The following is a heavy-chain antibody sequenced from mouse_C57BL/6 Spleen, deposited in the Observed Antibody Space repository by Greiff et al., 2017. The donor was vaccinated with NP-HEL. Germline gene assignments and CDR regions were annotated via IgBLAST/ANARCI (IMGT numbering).Heavy chain of an antibody. Sequence: QVQLQQSGAELVRPGASVKLSCKASGYTFTDYYINWVKQRPGQGLEWIARIYPGSGNTYYNEKFKGKATLTAEKSSSTAYMQLSSLTSEDSAVYFCASGTTVVARGSWYFDVWGTGTTVTVSS. CDR3: ASGTTVVARGSWYFDV. V-gene: IGHV1-76*01. J-gene: IGHJ1*03. CDR1: GYTFTDYY. D-gene: IGHD1-1*01. CDR2: IYPGSGNT.